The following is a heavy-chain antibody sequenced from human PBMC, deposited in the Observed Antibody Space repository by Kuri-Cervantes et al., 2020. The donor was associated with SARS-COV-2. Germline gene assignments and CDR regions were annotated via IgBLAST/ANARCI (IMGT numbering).Heavy chain of an antibody. Sequence: GGSLRLSCAASGFTFSSYGMHWVRQAPGKGLEWVAVISYDGSNKYYADSVKGRFTISRDNSKNTLYLQMNSLRAEDTAVYYCARWEEWYYDSSGYYTDWGQGTLVTVSS. CDR1: GFTFSSYG. J-gene: IGHJ4*02. CDR3: ARWEEWYYDSSGYYTD. V-gene: IGHV3-30*03. CDR2: ISYDGSNK. D-gene: IGHD3-22*01.